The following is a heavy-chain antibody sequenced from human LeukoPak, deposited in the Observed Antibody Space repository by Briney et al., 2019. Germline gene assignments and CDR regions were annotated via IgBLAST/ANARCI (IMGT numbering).Heavy chain of an antibody. CDR1: GGSISSGGYY. Sequence: SQTLSLTCTVSGGSISSGGYYWSWIRQHPGKGLEWIGYIYYSGSTYYNPSLKSRVTISVDTSKNQFSLKLSSVTAADTAVYYCARTYYDYVWGSYRPWCFDYWGQGTLVTVSS. J-gene: IGHJ4*02. V-gene: IGHV4-31*03. CDR2: IYYSGST. D-gene: IGHD3-16*02. CDR3: ARTYYDYVWGSYRPWCFDY.